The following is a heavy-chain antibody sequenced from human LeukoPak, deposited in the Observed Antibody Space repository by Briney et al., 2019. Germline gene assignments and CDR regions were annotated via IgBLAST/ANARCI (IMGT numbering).Heavy chain of an antibody. J-gene: IGHJ4*02. D-gene: IGHD2-21*01. CDR2: IYSTGST. CDR3: ARGIADPYSFDS. CDR1: GGYINSYY. V-gene: IGHV4-4*07. Sequence: SETLSLTCTVSGGYINSYYWSWIRQPAGKGLEWIGRIYSTGSTNYSPSLKSRVTMSVDKSKNQFSLDLSSVTAADTAVYDCARGIADPYSFDSWGQGTLVTVSS.